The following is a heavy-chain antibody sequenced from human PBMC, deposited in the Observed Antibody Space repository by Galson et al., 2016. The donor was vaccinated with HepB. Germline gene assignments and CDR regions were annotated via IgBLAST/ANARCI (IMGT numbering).Heavy chain of an antibody. CDR2: IAGRSTTI. J-gene: IGHJ5*02. D-gene: IGHD4-17*01. CDR1: GFAFSDYY. CDR3: ARDREPETTMPTFDL. Sequence: PLRLSCAASGFAFSDYYMSWIRQTPGKGPEWIAYIAGRSTTIYLSDSVKGRFTVSRDNTKDSLFLHMADLRAEDTAIYFCARDREPETTMPTFDLWGQGVMVTVSS. V-gene: IGHV3-11*01.